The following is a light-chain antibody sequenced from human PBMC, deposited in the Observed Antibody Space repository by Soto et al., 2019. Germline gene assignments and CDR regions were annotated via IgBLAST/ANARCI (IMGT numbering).Light chain of an antibody. J-gene: IGLJ1*01. CDR3: GTWDSSLRDSYV. Sequence: VLTQPPSVSAAPGQKVTISCSGSSSNIGNNYVSWYQQLPGTAPKLLIYENNKRPSGIPDRFSGSKSGTSATLGITGLQTGDEADYYCGTWDSSLRDSYVFGTGTKVTVL. CDR2: ENN. V-gene: IGLV1-51*02. CDR1: SSNIGNNY.